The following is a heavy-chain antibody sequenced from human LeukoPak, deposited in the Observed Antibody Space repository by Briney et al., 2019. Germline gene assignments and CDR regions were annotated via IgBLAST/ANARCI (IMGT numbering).Heavy chain of an antibody. V-gene: IGHV4-59*12. D-gene: IGHD3-3*01. CDR3: ARYHQGDYDFWSGYLDY. CDR2: IYYSGST. Sequence: GSLRLSCAASGFTFSSYSMNWVRQAPGKGLEWIGYIYYSGSTYYNPSLKSRVTISVDTSKNQFSLKLSSVTAADTAVYYCARYHQGDYDFWSGYLDYWGQGTLVTVSS. J-gene: IGHJ4*02. CDR1: GFTFSSYS.